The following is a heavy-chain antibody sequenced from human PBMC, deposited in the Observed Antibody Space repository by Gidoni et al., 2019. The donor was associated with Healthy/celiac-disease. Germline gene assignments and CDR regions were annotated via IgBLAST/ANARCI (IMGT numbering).Heavy chain of an antibody. V-gene: IGHV2-70*01. CDR2: IDWEDDK. CDR1: GFSLSTSRLC. D-gene: IGHD6-19*01. J-gene: IGHJ6*02. CDR3: ARIPLRGYSSGWYYYYGMDV. Sequence: QVTLRESGPALVTPTQTLTLTCTFSGFSLSTSRLCVSWIRQPPGKALEWLALIDWEDDKYYSTSLKTRLTISKDTSKNQVVLTMTNMDPVDTATYYCARIPLRGYSSGWYYYYGMDVWGQGTTVTVSS.